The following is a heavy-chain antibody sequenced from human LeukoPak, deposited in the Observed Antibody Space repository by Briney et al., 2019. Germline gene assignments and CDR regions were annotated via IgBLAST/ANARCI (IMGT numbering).Heavy chain of an antibody. CDR2: IYYSGST. V-gene: IGHV4-30-4*08. CDR1: GGSISSGDYY. D-gene: IGHD1-14*01. Sequence: PSQTLSLTCTVSGGSISSGDYYWSWIRQPPGKGLELIGYIYYSGSTYYNPSLKSRVTISVDTSKNQFSLKLSSVTAADTAVYYCARAQNRDAFDIWGQGTMVTVSS. CDR3: ARAQNRDAFDI. J-gene: IGHJ3*02.